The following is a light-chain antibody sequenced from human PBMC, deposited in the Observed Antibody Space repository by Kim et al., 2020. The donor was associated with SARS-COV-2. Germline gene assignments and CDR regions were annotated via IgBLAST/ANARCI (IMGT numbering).Light chain of an antibody. V-gene: IGLV3-21*03. CDR3: QVWDGDSDHVV. CDR1: NFQSKS. Sequence: SYELTQPPSVSVAPGKTAKISCGGSNFQSKSVHWYQQKAGQAPVLVVSDDSDRRSGIPERFSGSYSGNTATLTISSVEAGDEADYYCQVWDGDSDHVVFGGGTQLTVL. J-gene: IGLJ2*01. CDR2: DDS.